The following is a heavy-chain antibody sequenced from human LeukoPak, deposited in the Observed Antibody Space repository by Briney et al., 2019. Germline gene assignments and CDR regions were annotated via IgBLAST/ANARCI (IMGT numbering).Heavy chain of an antibody. Sequence: ASVKVSCKASGYTFTGYYMHWVRQAPGQGLEWMGWINAGNGNTKYSQEFQGRVTITRDTSASTAYMELSSLRSEDMAVYYCARGCSYGGYYFDYWGQGTLVTVSS. V-gene: IGHV1-3*03. J-gene: IGHJ4*02. CDR2: INAGNGNT. CDR3: ARGCSYGGYYFDY. CDR1: GYTFTGYY. D-gene: IGHD5-18*01.